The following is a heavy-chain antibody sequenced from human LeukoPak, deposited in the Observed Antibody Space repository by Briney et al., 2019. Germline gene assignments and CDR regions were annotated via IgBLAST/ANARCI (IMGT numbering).Heavy chain of an antibody. CDR1: GFTFSDYY. CDR2: ISSSGSTI. J-gene: IGHJ6*03. CDR3: AATPTSGSREYYDFWSGKRDHYYYYMDV. Sequence: GGSLRLSCAASGFTFSDYYMSWIRQAPGKGLEWVSYISSSGSTIYYADSVKGRFTISRDNAKNSLYLQMNSLRAEDTAVYYCAATPTSGSREYYDFWSGKRDHYYYYMDVWGKGTTVTVSS. D-gene: IGHD3-3*01. V-gene: IGHV3-11*04.